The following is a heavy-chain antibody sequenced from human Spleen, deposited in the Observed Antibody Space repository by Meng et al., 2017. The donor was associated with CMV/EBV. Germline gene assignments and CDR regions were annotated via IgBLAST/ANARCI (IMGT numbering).Heavy chain of an antibody. Sequence: SVKVSCKASGDTFKNYAINWVRQAPRQGLEWMGGLIPIYATAGYAQQFQGRVTITTDESTSTAYMELSRLRPDDTGVYYCARGLSKYVEKTSFDSWGQGTLVTVSS. V-gene: IGHV1-69*05. CDR1: GDTFKNYA. CDR2: LIPIYATA. CDR3: ARGLSKYVEKTSFDS. D-gene: IGHD1-14*01. J-gene: IGHJ4*02.